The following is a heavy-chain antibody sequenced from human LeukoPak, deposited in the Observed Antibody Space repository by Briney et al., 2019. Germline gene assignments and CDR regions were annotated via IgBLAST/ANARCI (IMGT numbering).Heavy chain of an antibody. D-gene: IGHD2-15*01. J-gene: IGHJ4*02. CDR3: ARVNDIAVVSPAGPHYEY. Sequence: ASVKVSCKPSGYTFIRYGISWVRQAAGQGVEWVGWISAYKGVTDYAQNFQGRVVITSDTSTSTVYLELMSLTVEDTAVYYCARVNDIAVVSPAGPHYEYWGQGTLVTVSS. CDR2: ISAYKGVT. CDR1: GYTFIRYG. V-gene: IGHV1-18*01.